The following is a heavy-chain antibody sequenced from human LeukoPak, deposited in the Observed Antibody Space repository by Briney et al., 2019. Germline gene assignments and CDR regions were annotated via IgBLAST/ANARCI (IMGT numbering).Heavy chain of an antibody. D-gene: IGHD3-3*01. CDR1: GVSFSGYY. V-gene: IGHV4-34*01. CDR3: ARHERTIFGVAIRC. Sequence: SETLSLTCAVYGVSFSGYYWSWIGKPPGKGLERIWEINHSGSTNYNPSLKSRVTISVDTSKKQSSLKLSSVTAADTAVYYCARHERTIFGVAIRCWVQGSLVSVSS. CDR2: INHSGST. J-gene: IGHJ4*02.